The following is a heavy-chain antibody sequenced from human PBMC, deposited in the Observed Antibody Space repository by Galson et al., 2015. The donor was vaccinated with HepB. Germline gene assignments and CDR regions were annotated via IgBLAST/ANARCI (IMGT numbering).Heavy chain of an antibody. CDR3: AKGGVMVVTASPNYFDY. J-gene: IGHJ4*02. CDR1: GFTFSTYS. D-gene: IGHD2-21*02. Sequence: SLRLSCAASGFTFSTYSMHWVRQAPGKGLEWVAVVPYDGSNHYYADSVKGRFTISRDNSKNTLYLQMNSLRVEDTAVYYCAKGGVMVVTASPNYFDYWGQGTLVTVSS. V-gene: IGHV3-30*18. CDR2: VPYDGSNH.